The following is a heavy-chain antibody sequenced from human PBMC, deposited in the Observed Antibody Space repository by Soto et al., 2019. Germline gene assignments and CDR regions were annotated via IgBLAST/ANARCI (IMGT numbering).Heavy chain of an antibody. CDR3: ARDRRVTDYYYGMDV. J-gene: IGHJ6*02. CDR1: GFTFSSYG. CDR2: IWYDGSNK. Sequence: GGSLRLSCAASGFTFSSYGMHWVRQAPGKGLEWVAVIWYDGSNKYYADSVKGRFTISRDNSKNTLYLQMNSLRAEDTAVYYCARDRRVTDYYYGMDVWGQGPTVTVSS. V-gene: IGHV3-33*01. D-gene: IGHD1-20*01.